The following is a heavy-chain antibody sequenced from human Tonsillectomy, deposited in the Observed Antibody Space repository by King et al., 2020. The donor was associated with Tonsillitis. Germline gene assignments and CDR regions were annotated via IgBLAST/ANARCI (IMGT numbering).Heavy chain of an antibody. J-gene: IGHJ5*02. Sequence: VQLVESGGGLVQPGGSLRLSCAGAGFPFSNPWMNWVRQAPGKGPEGVANINHDGSAKYYVDSVKGRFTISRDNSKNSLYLQMISLRVEDTAAYYCVRDQDLWGQGTLVTVSS. CDR2: INHDGSAK. CDR3: VRDQDL. CDR1: GFPFSNPW. V-gene: IGHV3-7*01.